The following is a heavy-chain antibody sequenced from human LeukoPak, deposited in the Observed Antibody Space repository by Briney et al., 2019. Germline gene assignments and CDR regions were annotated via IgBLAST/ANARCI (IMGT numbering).Heavy chain of an antibody. CDR2: IKQDGTEK. V-gene: IGHV3-7*01. Sequence: PGGSLRLSCAASGFTVSSNYMSWVRQAPGKGPEWVANIKQDGTEKYYVDSVKGRFTISRDNAKNSLYLQMNSLRAEDTAVYFCARTVWGFDPWGQGTLVTVSS. D-gene: IGHD3-16*01. J-gene: IGHJ5*02. CDR1: GFTVSSNY. CDR3: ARTVWGFDP.